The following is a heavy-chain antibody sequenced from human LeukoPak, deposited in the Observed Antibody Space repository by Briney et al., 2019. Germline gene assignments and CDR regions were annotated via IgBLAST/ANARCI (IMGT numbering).Heavy chain of an antibody. CDR3: AREHFNFYDSSGFLIWFDP. Sequence: PSETLSLTCTVSGGSISNSYWSWVRQPPGKGLEWIGYIYYSGSAYYNPSLKRRVTMSVDTSKNQFSLKLSSVTSADTAVYFCAREHFNFYDSSGFLIWFDPWGQGTLVTVSS. D-gene: IGHD3-22*01. CDR1: GGSISNSY. V-gene: IGHV4-59*01. CDR2: IYYSGSA. J-gene: IGHJ5*02.